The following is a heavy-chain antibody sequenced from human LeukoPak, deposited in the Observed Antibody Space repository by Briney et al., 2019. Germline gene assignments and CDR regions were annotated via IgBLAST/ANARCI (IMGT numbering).Heavy chain of an antibody. V-gene: IGHV3-7*04. CDR3: ARDLGYYRADY. Sequence: GGSLRLFCAASGFTFRSYWMSWVRQAPGKAREWVANKKGDGSDNHYVDSVRGRFTTSRDNAKNSLYVQMNSLRAEDTAVYYCARDLGYYRADYWGQGTLVTVSS. D-gene: IGHD1-26*01. CDR1: GFTFRSYW. CDR2: KKGDGSDN. J-gene: IGHJ4*02.